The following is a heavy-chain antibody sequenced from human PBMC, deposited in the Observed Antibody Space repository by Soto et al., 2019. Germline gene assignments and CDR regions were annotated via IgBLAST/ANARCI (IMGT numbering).Heavy chain of an antibody. CDR3: ARSLSIVATIFGY. CDR2: IKQDGSEK. J-gene: IGHJ4*02. Sequence: EVQLVESGGGLVQPGGSLRLSCAASGFTFSSYWMSWVRQAPGKGLEWVANIKQDGSEKYYVDSVKGRFTISRDNAKNSLYLQMNSLRAEDTAVYYCARSLSIVATIFGYWGQGTLVTVSS. CDR1: GFTFSSYW. V-gene: IGHV3-7*01. D-gene: IGHD5-12*01.